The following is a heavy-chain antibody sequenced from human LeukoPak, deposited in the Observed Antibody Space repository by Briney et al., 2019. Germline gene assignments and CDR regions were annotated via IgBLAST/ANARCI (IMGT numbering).Heavy chain of an antibody. Sequence: PGGSLRLSCAASGFTFSTYAMSWVRQAPGKGLEWVSAISTSGDDTYYADSVKGRFTISRDNSKNTVFLQMNSLRAEDTAVYYCARYCTSTSCFSSLGSLWWGQGTLVPVSS. CDR1: GFTFSTYA. J-gene: IGHJ1*01. D-gene: IGHD2-2*01. CDR3: ARYCTSTSCFSSLGSLW. CDR2: ISTSGDDT. V-gene: IGHV3-23*01.